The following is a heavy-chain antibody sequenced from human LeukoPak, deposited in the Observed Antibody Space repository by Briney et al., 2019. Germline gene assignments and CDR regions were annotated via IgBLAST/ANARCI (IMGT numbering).Heavy chain of an antibody. D-gene: IGHD3-3*01. Sequence: SQTLSLTCTVSGGSISSGSYYWSWIRQPPGKGLEWIGYIYYSGSTNYNPSLKSRVTISVDRSKNQFSLKLSSVTAADTAVYYCASEYYDFWSGWGQGTLVTVSS. V-gene: IGHV4-61*01. J-gene: IGHJ4*02. CDR1: GGSISSGSYY. CDR2: IYYSGST. CDR3: ASEYYDFWSG.